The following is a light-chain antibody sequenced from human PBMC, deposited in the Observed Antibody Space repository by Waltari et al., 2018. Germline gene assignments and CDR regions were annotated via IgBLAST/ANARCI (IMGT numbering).Light chain of an antibody. CDR1: QGIGNW. J-gene: IGKJ4*01. V-gene: IGKV1-33*01. Sequence: DIQMTQSPSSLSASIGDRVTITCRASQGIGNWLAWYQHKPGKAPKLLICRASSLETGVPSRFSGSGSGTEYTLTISSLQAEDVATYYCQQHDNSPRTFGRGTKVEIK. CDR2: RAS. CDR3: QQHDNSPRT.